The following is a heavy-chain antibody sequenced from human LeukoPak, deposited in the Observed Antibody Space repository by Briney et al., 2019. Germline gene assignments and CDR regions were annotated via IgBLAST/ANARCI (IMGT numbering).Heavy chain of an antibody. J-gene: IGHJ4*02. Sequence: ASVKVSCKASGYTFTSYDINWVRQATGQGLEWMGWMNPNSGNTGYAQKFQGRVTITRNTSISTAYMEPSSLRSEDTAVYYCARGGWDSSGYYIVADYWGQGTLVTVSS. CDR3: ARGGWDSSGYYIVADY. D-gene: IGHD3-22*01. V-gene: IGHV1-8*03. CDR2: MNPNSGNT. CDR1: GYTFTSYD.